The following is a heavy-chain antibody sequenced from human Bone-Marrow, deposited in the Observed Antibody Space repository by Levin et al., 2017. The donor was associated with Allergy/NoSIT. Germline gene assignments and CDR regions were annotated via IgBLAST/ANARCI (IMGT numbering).Heavy chain of an antibody. Sequence: GASVKVSCKASGGTFSSYAISWVRQAPGQGLEWMGGIIPIFGTANYAQKFQGRVTITADESTSTAYMELSSLRSEDTAVYYCARSGYCSGGSCDSFGFDPWGQGTLVTVSS. V-gene: IGHV1-69*13. CDR2: IIPIFGTA. D-gene: IGHD2-15*01. J-gene: IGHJ5*02. CDR1: GGTFSSYA. CDR3: ARSGYCSGGSCDSFGFDP.